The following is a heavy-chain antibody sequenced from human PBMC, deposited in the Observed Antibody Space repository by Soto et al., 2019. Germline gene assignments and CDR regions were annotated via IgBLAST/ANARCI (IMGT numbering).Heavy chain of an antibody. CDR3: ARVGPAHYYDSSGYYSPLDY. CDR2: IIPMFGTA. V-gene: IGHV1-69*01. CDR1: GDTFSSYA. Sequence: VQLVQSGAEVKKPGSSVKVSCKAPGDTFSSYAINWVRQAPGQGLEWMGGIIPMFGTANYAQKFKGRVTITAGESTSTVYMELSSLRSEDTAVYYCARVGPAHYYDSSGYYSPLDYWGQGTLVTVSS. J-gene: IGHJ4*02. D-gene: IGHD3-22*01.